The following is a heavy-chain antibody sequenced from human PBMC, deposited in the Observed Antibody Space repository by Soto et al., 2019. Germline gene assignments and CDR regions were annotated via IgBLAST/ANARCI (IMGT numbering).Heavy chain of an antibody. CDR1: GFTFSSYA. CDR2: ISGSGGST. V-gene: IGHV3-23*01. Sequence: GGSLRLSCEASGFTFSSYAMSWVRQAPGKGLEWVTGISGSGGSTSYADNVKGRFTISRDNSKNTLYLQMNSLRAEDTAVYYCARDLAVAGPHAAFVEYYGMDVWGQGTTVTVSS. CDR3: ARDLAVAGPHAAFVEYYGMDV. D-gene: IGHD6-19*01. J-gene: IGHJ6*02.